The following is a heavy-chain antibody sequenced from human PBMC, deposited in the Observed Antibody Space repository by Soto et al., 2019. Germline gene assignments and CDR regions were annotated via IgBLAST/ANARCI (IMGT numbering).Heavy chain of an antibody. CDR1: GFIFSSYG. J-gene: IGHJ3*01. Sequence: QVQLVESGGGVVQPGRSLRLSCVASGFIFSSYGMHWVRQAPGKGMEWVAVIWNDGSNTIYADSVKGRFTISRDNSKNTLYLKMNSLSCDDTAIYYCATDQGGSPCYFWGEGTMVTVSS. D-gene: IGHD3-10*01. V-gene: IGHV3-33*01. CDR3: ATDQGGSPCYF. CDR2: IWNDGSNT.